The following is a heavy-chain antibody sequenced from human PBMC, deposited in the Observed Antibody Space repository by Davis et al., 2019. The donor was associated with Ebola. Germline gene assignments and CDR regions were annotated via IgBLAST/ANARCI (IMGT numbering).Heavy chain of an antibody. J-gene: IGHJ6*02. CDR2: IIPIFGTA. V-gene: IGHV1-69*13. CDR3: ARDGTAMVKHGMDV. Sequence: AASVKVSCKASGRTFSSYAISWVRQAPGQGLEWMGGIIPIFGTANYAQKFQGRVTITADESTSTAYMELSSLRSEDTAVYYCARDGTAMVKHGMDVWGQGTTVTVSS. CDR1: GRTFSSYA. D-gene: IGHD5-18*01.